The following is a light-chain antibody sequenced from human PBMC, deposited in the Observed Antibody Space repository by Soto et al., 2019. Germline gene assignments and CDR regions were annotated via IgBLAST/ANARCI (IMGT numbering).Light chain of an antibody. CDR3: GSWDSSLSAYV. CDR2: DDN. CDR1: SSNIGGNS. Sequence: QSVLTQPPSVSAAPGQKVTISCSGSSSNIGGNSVSWYQQLPGTGPKLLIYDDNKRPSGIPDRFSGSKSGTSATLGITGFQTGDEADYYCGSWDSSLSAYVFGTGTKV. J-gene: IGLJ1*01. V-gene: IGLV1-51*01.